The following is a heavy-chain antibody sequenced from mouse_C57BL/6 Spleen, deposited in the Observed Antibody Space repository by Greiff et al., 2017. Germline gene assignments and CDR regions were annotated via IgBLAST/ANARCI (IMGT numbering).Heavy chain of an antibody. CDR2: IYPRSGNT. J-gene: IGHJ2*01. CDR3: ARCPYYYGSSPDY. Sequence: QVQLKESGAELARPGASVKLSCKASGYTFTSYGISWVKQRTGQGLEWIGEIYPRSGNTYYNEKFKGKATLTADKSSSTAYMERRSLTSEDSAVYFCARCPYYYGSSPDYWGQGTTLTVSS. CDR1: GYTFTSYG. V-gene: IGHV1-81*01. D-gene: IGHD1-1*01.